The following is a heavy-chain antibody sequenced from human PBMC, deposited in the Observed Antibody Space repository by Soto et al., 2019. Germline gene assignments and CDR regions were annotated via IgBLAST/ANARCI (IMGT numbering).Heavy chain of an antibody. CDR2: IVPVFGTV. J-gene: IGHJ4*02. Sequence: QLQLVQSGAEVKKPGSSVRVSCKASGDTFTKYAISWLRQAPGQGLEWMGGIVPVFGTVNHAQRFKGRVTITADKSISTSYVELASLTAEDTTVYYCAGVASGSTWYYFDYWGQGTLVTVSS. D-gene: IGHD3-10*01. CDR3: AGVASGSTWYYFDY. V-gene: IGHV1-69*06. CDR1: GDTFTKYA.